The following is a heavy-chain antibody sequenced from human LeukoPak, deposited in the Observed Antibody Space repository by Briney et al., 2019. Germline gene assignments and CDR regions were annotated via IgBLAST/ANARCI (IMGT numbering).Heavy chain of an antibody. J-gene: IGHJ4*02. CDR3: AKGTPVLSPSPNDY. Sequence: GGSLRLSCAASGFTFSSYGMHWVRQAPGKGLEWVAFIRYDGSNKYYADSVKGRFTISRDNSKNTLYLQMNSLRAEDTAVYYCAKGTPVLSPSPNDYWGQGTLVTVSS. D-gene: IGHD3-16*02. CDR1: GFTFSSYG. V-gene: IGHV3-30*02. CDR2: IRYDGSNK.